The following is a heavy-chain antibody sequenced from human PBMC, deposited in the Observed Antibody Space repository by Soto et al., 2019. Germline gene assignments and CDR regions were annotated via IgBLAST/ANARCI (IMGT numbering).Heavy chain of an antibody. D-gene: IGHD2-2*01. V-gene: IGHV4-39*01. CDR3: ARLYCSSTSCYVDY. CDR2: IYYSGST. Sequence: SETLSLTCTVSGGSISSSSYYWGWFRQPPGKGLEWIGSIYYSGSTYYNPSLKSRVTISVDTSKNQFSLKLSSVTAADTAVYYCARLYCSSTSCYVDYWGQGTLVTVSS. CDR1: GGSISSSSYY. J-gene: IGHJ4*02.